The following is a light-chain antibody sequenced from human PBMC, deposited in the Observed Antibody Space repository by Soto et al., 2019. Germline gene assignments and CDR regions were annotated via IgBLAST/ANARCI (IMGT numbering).Light chain of an antibody. CDR2: DVT. J-gene: IGLJ1*01. CDR3: SSYAGTYSFV. Sequence: QSALTQPRSVSGSPGQSVTISCSGTSSDVGGNNYVSWYQQHPDKAPQLLIYDVTKPPSVVPDRSSGSKSDNTALRSISGLQADDEADYFCSSYAGTYSFVFGTGTKLTVL. CDR1: SSDVGGNNY. V-gene: IGLV2-11*01.